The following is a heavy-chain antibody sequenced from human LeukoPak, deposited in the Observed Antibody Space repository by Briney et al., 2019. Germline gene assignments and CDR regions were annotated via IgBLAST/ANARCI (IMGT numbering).Heavy chain of an antibody. CDR2: ISGRGGKT. CDR3: TTDGGNGWFDP. J-gene: IGHJ5*02. D-gene: IGHD4-23*01. CDR1: GFTFSTYV. V-gene: IGHV3-23*01. Sequence: GGSLRLSCTASGFTFSTYVMTWVRQAPGKGLEWVSAISGRGGKTYYADSVKGRFTISRDNPKNTLYLQMNSLRAEDTAVYYCTTDGGNGWFDPWGQGTLVTVSS.